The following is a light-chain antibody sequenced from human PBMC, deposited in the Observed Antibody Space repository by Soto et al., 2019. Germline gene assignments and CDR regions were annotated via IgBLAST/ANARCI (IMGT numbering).Light chain of an antibody. CDR3: QQRSNRIT. V-gene: IGKV3-11*01. CDR1: QSVAGS. Sequence: EIVMTQSPATLSLSPGERAILSCRASQSVAGSLAWYQQKPGPSPRLLIYDISTRAAAIPARFSGSGSGTEFTLTVSSLDPEDFALYYCQQRSNRITFGQGTRLEIK. CDR2: DIS. J-gene: IGKJ5*01.